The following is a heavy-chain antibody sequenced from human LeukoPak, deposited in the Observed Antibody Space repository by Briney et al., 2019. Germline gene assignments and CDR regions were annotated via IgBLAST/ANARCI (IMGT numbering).Heavy chain of an antibody. J-gene: IGHJ4*02. CDR1: GFTFSSYA. V-gene: IGHV3-48*04. CDR3: ARVGSSSTSGLDY. Sequence: GGSLRLSCAASGFTFSSYAMSWVRQAPGKGLEWVSYISSSSSTIYYADSGKGRFTISRDNAKNSLYLQMNSLRAEDTAVYYCARVGSSSTSGLDYWGQGTLVTVS. CDR2: ISSSSSTI. D-gene: IGHD6-6*01.